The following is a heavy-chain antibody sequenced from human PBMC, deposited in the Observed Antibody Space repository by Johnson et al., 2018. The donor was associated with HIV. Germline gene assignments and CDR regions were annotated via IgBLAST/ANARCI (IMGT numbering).Heavy chain of an antibody. D-gene: IGHD6-13*01. V-gene: IGHV3-23*04. J-gene: IGHJ3*02. CDR3: ARELGGSSLPFGAFDI. Sequence: VQLVESGGGVVQPGRSLRLSCAASGFTFSTYDMHWVRQAPGKGLEWVSAISGSGGSTYYADSVKGRFTLSSDNSKNTLYLQMNSLRAEDTAVYYCARELGGSSLPFGAFDIWGQGTMVTVSS. CDR2: ISGSGGST. CDR1: GFTFSTYD.